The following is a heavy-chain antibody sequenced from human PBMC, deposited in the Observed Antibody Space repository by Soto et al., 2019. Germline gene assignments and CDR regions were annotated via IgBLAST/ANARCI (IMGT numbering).Heavy chain of an antibody. J-gene: IGHJ6*02. CDR1: GFTFSSYA. D-gene: IGHD3-22*01. Sequence: PGESLKISCSASGFTFSSYAMHWVRQAPGKGLEYVSAISSNGGSTYYADSVKGRFTISRDNSKNTLYLQMSSLRAEDTAVYYCVKGYYDSSGYERSYYYYGMDVWGQGTTVTVSS. CDR2: ISSNGGST. CDR3: VKGYYDSSGYERSYYYYGMDV. V-gene: IGHV3-64D*06.